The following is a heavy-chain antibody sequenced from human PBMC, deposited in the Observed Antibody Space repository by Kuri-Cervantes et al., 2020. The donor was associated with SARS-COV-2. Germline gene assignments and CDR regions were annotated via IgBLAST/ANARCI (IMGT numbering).Heavy chain of an antibody. CDR1: GFTFSSYS. CDR3: AREEWLHIHDAFDI. D-gene: IGHD5-24*01. CDR2: ISSSSSTI. V-gene: IGHV3-48*01. Sequence: GESLKISCAASGFTFSSYSMNWVRQAPGKGLEWVSSISSSSSTIYYADSVKGRFTISRDNAKNSLYPQMNSLRAEDTAVYYCAREEWLHIHDAFDIWGQGTMVTVSS. J-gene: IGHJ3*02.